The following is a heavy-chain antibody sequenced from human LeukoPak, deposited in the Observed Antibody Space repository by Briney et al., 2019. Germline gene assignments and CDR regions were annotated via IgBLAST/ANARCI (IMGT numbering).Heavy chain of an antibody. CDR3: AGAPNRHFFDY. CDR2: IYYTGTT. Sequence: SETLSLTCTVSSGSITSYYWSWIRQPPGKGPEYIGHIYYTGTTDYNPSLKSRVTMSVDTSKNQFSLRLISVTASDTAVYFCAGAPNRHFFDYWGHGTLVAVSS. V-gene: IGHV4-59*01. CDR1: SGSITSYY. J-gene: IGHJ4*01.